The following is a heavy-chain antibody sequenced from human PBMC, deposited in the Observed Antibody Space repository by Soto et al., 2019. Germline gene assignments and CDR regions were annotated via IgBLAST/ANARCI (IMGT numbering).Heavy chain of an antibody. CDR3: ARDRYCSSTSCSTFYYYYYMDV. Sequence: GASVKVSCKASGGTFSSYTISWARQAPGQGLEWMGRIIPILGIANYAQKFQGRVTITADKSTSTAYMELSSLRSEDTAVYYCARDRYCSSTSCSTFYYYYYMDVWGKGTTVTVSS. J-gene: IGHJ6*03. CDR1: GGTFSSYT. V-gene: IGHV1-69*04. CDR2: IIPILGIA. D-gene: IGHD2-2*01.